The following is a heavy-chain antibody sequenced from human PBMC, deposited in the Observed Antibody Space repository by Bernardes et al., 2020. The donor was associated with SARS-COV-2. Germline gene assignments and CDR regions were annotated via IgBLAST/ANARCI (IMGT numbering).Heavy chain of an antibody. D-gene: IGHD2-2*01. Sequence: SVKDSCKASGGTISMFVISWVRQAPGQRLEWMGGIIPIFGTTNYEQKFQGRVTITADESTSTAYLELRSLRSEDTAIYYCARGRDIVVEPSDSDASDVWGQGTMVTVST. J-gene: IGHJ3*01. CDR3: ARGRDIVVEPSDSDASDV. CDR1: GGTISMFV. V-gene: IGHV1-69*13. CDR2: IIPIFGTT.